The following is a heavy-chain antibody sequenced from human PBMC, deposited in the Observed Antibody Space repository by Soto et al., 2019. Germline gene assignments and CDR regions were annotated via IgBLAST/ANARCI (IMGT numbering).Heavy chain of an antibody. J-gene: IGHJ4*02. Sequence: SETLSLTCTVSGGSISSGGYYWSWIRQHPGKGLEWIGYIYYSGSTYYNPSLKSRVTISVDTSKNQFSLKLSSVTAADTAVYYCARVTPFSTTVDYWGQGTLVTVSS. V-gene: IGHV4-31*03. CDR2: IYYSGST. CDR1: GGSISSGGYY. CDR3: ARVTPFSTTVDY. D-gene: IGHD4-17*01.